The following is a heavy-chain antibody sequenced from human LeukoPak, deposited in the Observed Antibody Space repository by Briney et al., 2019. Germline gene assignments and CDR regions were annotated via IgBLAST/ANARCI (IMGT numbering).Heavy chain of an antibody. Sequence: GGSLRLSCAASGFTFSSYAMSWVRQAPGKGLEWVSAISASGGNTYYADSVKGRFTISRDTSKHTLYLQMNRPRAEDTRVYYCARTARITMARGAGIYVWGQGTTVTVSS. CDR2: ISASGGNT. J-gene: IGHJ6*01. CDR3: ARTARITMARGAGIYV. V-gene: IGHV3-23*01. D-gene: IGHD3-10*01. CDR1: GFTFSSYA.